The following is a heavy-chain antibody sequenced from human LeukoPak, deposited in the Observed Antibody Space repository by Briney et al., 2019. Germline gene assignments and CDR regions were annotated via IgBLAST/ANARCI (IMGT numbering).Heavy chain of an antibody. Sequence: GGSLRLSCAMSGFTFSNYDLHWVRQAPGKGLEWVTFIQYDGSNKYYADSVKGRFTISRDNSKNTLYLQMNNLRGDDTAVYYCARSLTMVRGYDYWGRGILVTVSS. CDR2: IQYDGSNK. J-gene: IGHJ4*02. CDR1: GFTFSNYD. CDR3: ARSLTMVRGYDY. D-gene: IGHD3-10*01. V-gene: IGHV3-30*02.